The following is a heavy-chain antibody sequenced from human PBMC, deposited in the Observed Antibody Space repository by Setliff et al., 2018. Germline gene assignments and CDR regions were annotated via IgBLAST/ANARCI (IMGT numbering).Heavy chain of an antibody. D-gene: IGHD3-10*01. CDR2: IYPGDSDT. J-gene: IGHJ5*02. Sequence: PGASLKISCKGSGYSFTSYWIGWVRLMPGKGMEWMGIIYPGDSDTRYSPSFQGPVTISADKSINTAYLQWSSLRASDTAIYYCARHPYYYGSGTYLDNNNRWFDPWGQGTLVTVSS. CDR1: GYSFTSYW. CDR3: ARHPYYYGSGTYLDNNNRWFDP. V-gene: IGHV5-51*01.